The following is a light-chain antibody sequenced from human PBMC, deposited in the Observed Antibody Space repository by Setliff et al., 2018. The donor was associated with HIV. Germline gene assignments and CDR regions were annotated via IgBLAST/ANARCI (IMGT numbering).Light chain of an antibody. CDR3: SSYTSSSPPYV. CDR2: DVS. Sequence: QSALTPPASVSGFPGQSITISCTGSSSDVGSYNYVSWYQQHPGKAPKLMISDVSKRPSGVSNRFSGSKSGNTASLTISGLQAEDEADYYCSSYTSSSPPYVFGTGTKVTVL. V-gene: IGLV2-14*03. CDR1: SSDVGSYNY. J-gene: IGLJ1*01.